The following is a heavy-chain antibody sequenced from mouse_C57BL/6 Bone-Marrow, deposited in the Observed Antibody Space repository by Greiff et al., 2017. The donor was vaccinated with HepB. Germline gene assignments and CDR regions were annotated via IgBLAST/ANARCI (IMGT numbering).Heavy chain of an antibody. D-gene: IGHD3-3*01. CDR2: ISNLAYSI. CDR1: GFTFSDCG. J-gene: IGHJ2*01. V-gene: IGHV5-15*01. CDR3: ARLGNPYYFDY. Sequence: EVKLMESGGGLVQPGGSLKLSCAASGFTFSDCGMAWVRQAPRKGPEWVAFISNLAYSIYYADTVTGRFTISRENAKNTLYLEMSSLRSEDTAMYYCARLGNPYYFDYWGQGTTLTVSS.